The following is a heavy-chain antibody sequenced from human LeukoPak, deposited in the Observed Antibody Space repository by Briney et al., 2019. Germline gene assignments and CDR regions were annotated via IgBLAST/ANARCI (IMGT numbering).Heavy chain of an antibody. CDR3: TTGGIQLWFPSYFDY. J-gene: IGHJ4*02. CDR2: IKSKTDGGTT. V-gene: IGHV3-15*01. Sequence: PGGSLRLSCAASGFTFSNAWMSWVRQAPGKGLEWVGRIKSKTDGGTTDYAASVKGRFTISRDDSKNTLYLQMNSLKTEDTAVYYCTTGGIQLWFPSYFDYWGQGTLVTVSS. D-gene: IGHD5-18*01. CDR1: GFTFSNAW.